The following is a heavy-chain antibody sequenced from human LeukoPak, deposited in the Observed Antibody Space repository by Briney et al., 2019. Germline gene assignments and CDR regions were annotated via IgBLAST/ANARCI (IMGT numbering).Heavy chain of an antibody. CDR3: ARGHQLLWMSFDY. Sequence: QAGGSLRLSCAASGFTFSSYWMSWVRQAPGKGLEWVANIKQDGSEKYYVDSVKGRFTISRDNAKNSLYLQMNSLRAEDTAVYYCARGHQLLWMSFDYWGQGTLVTVSS. J-gene: IGHJ4*02. CDR1: GFTFSSYW. CDR2: IKQDGSEK. V-gene: IGHV3-7*01. D-gene: IGHD2-2*01.